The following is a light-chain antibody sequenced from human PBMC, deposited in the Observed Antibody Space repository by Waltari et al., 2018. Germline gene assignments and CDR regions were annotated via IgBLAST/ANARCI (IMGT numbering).Light chain of an antibody. CDR1: SSNIGAGYE. CDR2: GNT. CDR3: QSYDSSGHYV. J-gene: IGLJ1*01. Sequence: QSVLTQPPSVSGAPGERVTISCTGSSSNIGAGYEVHWYQQVPGTAPKLLIYGNTKRPSGVPDRVSGSKSGTSASLAITGLQAEDESDYYCQSYDSSGHYVFGSGTKVTVL. V-gene: IGLV1-40*01.